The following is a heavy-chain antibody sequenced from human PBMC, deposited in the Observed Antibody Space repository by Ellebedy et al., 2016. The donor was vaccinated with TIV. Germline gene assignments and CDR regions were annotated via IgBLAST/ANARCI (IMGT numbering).Heavy chain of an antibody. D-gene: IGHD3-22*01. V-gene: IGHV1-46*01. CDR1: GYTFTSYY. CDR3: ARDADYYDSSGLPSY. J-gene: IGHJ4*02. CDR2: INPSGGST. Sequence: AASVKVSCKASGYTFTSYYMHWARQAPGQGLEWMGIINPSGGSTSYAQKFQGRVTMTRDTSTSTVYMELSSLRSEDTAVYYCARDADYYDSSGLPSYWGQGTLVTVSS.